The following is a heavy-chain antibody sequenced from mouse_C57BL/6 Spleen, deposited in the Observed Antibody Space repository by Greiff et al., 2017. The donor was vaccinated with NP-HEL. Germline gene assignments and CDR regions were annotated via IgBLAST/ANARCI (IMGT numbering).Heavy chain of an antibody. CDR1: GYTFTSYW. Sequence: QVQLQQPGAELVKPGASVKLSCKASGYTFTSYWMHWVKQRPGRGLEWIGRIDPNSGGTKYNEKFKSKATLTVDKPSSTAYMQLSSLTSEDSAVYYCARLAAGSYEYYYAMDYWGQGTSVTVSS. D-gene: IGHD1-1*01. CDR3: ARLAAGSYEYYYAMDY. J-gene: IGHJ4*01. CDR2: IDPNSGGT. V-gene: IGHV1-72*01.